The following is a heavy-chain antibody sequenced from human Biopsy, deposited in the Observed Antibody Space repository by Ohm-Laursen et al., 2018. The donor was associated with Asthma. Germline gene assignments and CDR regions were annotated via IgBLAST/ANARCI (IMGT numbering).Heavy chain of an antibody. CDR1: GFTFSSYA. D-gene: IGHD4-11*01. J-gene: IGHJ6*02. CDR3: ALKYRNSVFPEYGMDV. V-gene: IGHV3-48*01. Sequence: GSLRLSCSASGFTFSSYAFNWVRQAPGKGLEWVSYITGSGSTIYYADSVKGRFTLSRDNAKNSLYLQMNSLRGEDTAVYYCALKYRNSVFPEYGMDVWGQGTTVTVSS. CDR2: ITGSGSTI.